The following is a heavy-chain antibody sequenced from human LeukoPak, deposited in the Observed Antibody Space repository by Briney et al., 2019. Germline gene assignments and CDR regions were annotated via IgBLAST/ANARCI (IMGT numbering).Heavy chain of an antibody. V-gene: IGHV3-23*01. J-gene: IGHJ4*02. D-gene: IGHD3-10*01. Sequence: GGSLRLSCAASGFTFSTYGMTWVRQAPGKGLEWVSAISGSGGSTYYADSVKGRFTISRDNSKNTLYLQMNSLRAEDTAVYYCAKEYHYGSGNFYFDYWGQGTLVTVSS. CDR2: ISGSGGST. CDR3: AKEYHYGSGNFYFDY. CDR1: GFTFSTYG.